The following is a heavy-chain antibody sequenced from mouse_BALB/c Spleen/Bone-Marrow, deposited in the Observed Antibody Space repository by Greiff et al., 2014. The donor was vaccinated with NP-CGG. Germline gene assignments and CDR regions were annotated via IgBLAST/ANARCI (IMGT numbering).Heavy chain of an antibody. CDR2: INGNGGST. D-gene: IGHD2-1*01. Sequence: EVQLQQSGGGLVQPGGSLKLSCAASGFTFSNHGMSWVRQTPDKRLELVATINGNGGSTYYPDSVKGRFTISRDTAKNTLYLQMSSLKSEETAMYYCVRGNYGNYVDYFDFWGQGTTLTVSS. CDR3: VRGNYGNYVDYFDF. CDR1: GFTFSNHG. J-gene: IGHJ2*01. V-gene: IGHV5-6-3*01.